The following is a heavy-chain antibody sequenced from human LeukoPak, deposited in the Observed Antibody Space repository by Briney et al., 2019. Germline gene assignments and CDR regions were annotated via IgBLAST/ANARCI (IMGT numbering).Heavy chain of an antibody. Sequence: SETLSLTCTVSGYSISNGYYWSWIRQPAGKGLEWIGRIYTSGSTNYNPSLKSRVTMSVDTSKNQFSLKLSSVTAADTAVYYCAREGGYYDFWSGYLGAFDYWGQGTLVTVSS. J-gene: IGHJ4*02. CDR1: GYSISNGYY. CDR2: IYTSGST. D-gene: IGHD3-3*01. CDR3: AREGGYYDFWSGYLGAFDY. V-gene: IGHV4-4*07.